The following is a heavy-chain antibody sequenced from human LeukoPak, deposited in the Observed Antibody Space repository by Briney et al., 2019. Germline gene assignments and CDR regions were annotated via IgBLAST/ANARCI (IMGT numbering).Heavy chain of an antibody. V-gene: IGHV3-11*01. CDR3: AKDGYSSAKAAFDI. CDR2: ISSSGSTI. Sequence: GGSLRLSCAASGFTFSDYYMSWIRQAPGKGLEWVSYISSSGSTIYYADSVKGRFTISRDNAKNSLYLQMNSLRAEDTAVYYCAKDGYSSAKAAFDIWGQGTMVTVSS. CDR1: GFTFSDYY. J-gene: IGHJ3*02. D-gene: IGHD6-19*01.